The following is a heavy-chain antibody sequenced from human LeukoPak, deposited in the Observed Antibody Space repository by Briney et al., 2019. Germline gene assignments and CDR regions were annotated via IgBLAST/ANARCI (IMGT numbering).Heavy chain of an antibody. J-gene: IGHJ5*02. V-gene: IGHV1-8*01. CDR2: MNPDSGNT. CDR3: ARVVRWELVNWFDP. CDR1: GYTFTSYD. D-gene: IGHD1-26*01. Sequence: ASVKVSCKTSGYTFTSYDIHWVRQASGQGLEWLGWMNPDSGNTGYAQKFQGRVIMTRNTSISTAYMELSSLRSDDTAVYYCARVVRWELVNWFDPWGQGTLVTVSS.